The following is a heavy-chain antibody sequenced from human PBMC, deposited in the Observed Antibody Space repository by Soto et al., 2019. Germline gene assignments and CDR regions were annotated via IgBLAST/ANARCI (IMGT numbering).Heavy chain of an antibody. CDR2: IYSSGGT. Sequence: PGGSLRLSCAASGFTVSNNYMSWVRQAPGKGLEWVSLIYSSGGTYHADSVKGRFTISRDNSKNTLYLQMNSLRADDTAVYYCARGNAFDIWGQGXMVTV. J-gene: IGHJ3*02. CDR3: ARGNAFDI. CDR1: GFTVSNNY. V-gene: IGHV3-53*01.